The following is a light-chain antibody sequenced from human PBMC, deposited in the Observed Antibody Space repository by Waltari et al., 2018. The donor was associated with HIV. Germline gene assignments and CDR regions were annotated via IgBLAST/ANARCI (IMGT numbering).Light chain of an antibody. V-gene: IGKV4-1*01. CDR2: WAS. CDR3: QQYYSTPRT. J-gene: IGKJ2*01. CDR1: LSVLYSSNNKNY. Sequence: DIVMTQPPDSLSLSLGERATITCKSSLSVLYSSNNKNYLAWYQQKPGQPPKLLMYWASTRESSVANRISGGGSGTDFTLNISSLQAEDVAVYYCQQYYSTPRTFGQGTKLEIK.